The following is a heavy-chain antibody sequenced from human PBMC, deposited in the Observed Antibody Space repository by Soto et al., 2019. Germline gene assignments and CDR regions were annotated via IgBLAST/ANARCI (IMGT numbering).Heavy chain of an antibody. V-gene: IGHV4-39*01. CDR2: IYYSGST. Sequence: SETLSLTCTVSGGSISSSSYYWGWIRQPPGKGLEWIGSIYYSGSTYYNPSLKSRVTISVDTAKNQFSLKRSSVTAADTAVYYCARRGIAAENDYWGQGTLVTVSS. J-gene: IGHJ4*02. CDR3: ARRGIAAENDY. CDR1: GGSISSSSYY. D-gene: IGHD6-13*01.